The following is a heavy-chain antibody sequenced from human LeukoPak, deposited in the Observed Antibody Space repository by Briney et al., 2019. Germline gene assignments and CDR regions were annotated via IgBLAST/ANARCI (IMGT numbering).Heavy chain of an antibody. Sequence: PGGSLRLSCAASGFTFSSYAMHWVRQAPGKGVEWVAVIAYDGGTKYYADSVKGRFTISRDNSKNTVYLQMNSLRAEDTALYYCETYYYDSSGRHDVFDIWGQGTMVTVSS. D-gene: IGHD3-22*01. CDR1: GFTFSSYA. V-gene: IGHV3-30*04. J-gene: IGHJ3*02. CDR3: ETYYYDSSGRHDVFDI. CDR2: IAYDGGTK.